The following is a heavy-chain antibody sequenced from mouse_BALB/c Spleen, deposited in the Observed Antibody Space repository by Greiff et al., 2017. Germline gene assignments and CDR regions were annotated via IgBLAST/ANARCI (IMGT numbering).Heavy chain of an antibody. CDR1: GFTFSSFG. CDR2: ISSGSSTI. Sequence: EVQGVESGGGLVQPGGSRKLSCAASGFTFSSFGMHWVRQAPEKGLEWVAYISSGSSTIYYADTVKGRFTISRDNPKNTLFLQMTSLRSEDTAMYYCARRENYAMDYWGQGTSVTVSS. CDR3: ARRENYAMDY. J-gene: IGHJ4*01. V-gene: IGHV5-17*02.